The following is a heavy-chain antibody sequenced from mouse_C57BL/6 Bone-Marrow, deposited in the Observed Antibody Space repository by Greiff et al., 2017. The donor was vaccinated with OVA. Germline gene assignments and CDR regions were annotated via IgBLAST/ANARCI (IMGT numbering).Heavy chain of an antibody. D-gene: IGHD2-13*01. Sequence: EVMLVESEGGLVQPGSSMKLSCTASGFTFSDYYMAWVRQVPEKGLEWVANINYDGSSTYYLDSLKSRFIISRDNAKNILYLQMSSLKSEDTATYYCARGGLYYGGAMDYWGQGTSVTVSS. J-gene: IGHJ4*01. CDR1: GFTFSDYY. CDR3: ARGGLYYGGAMDY. CDR2: INYDGSST. V-gene: IGHV5-16*01.